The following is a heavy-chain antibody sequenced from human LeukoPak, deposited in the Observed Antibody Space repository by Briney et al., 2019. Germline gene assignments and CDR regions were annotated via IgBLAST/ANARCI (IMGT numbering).Heavy chain of an antibody. D-gene: IGHD3-10*01. Sequence: SETLSLTCTVSGGSISSYYWSWIRQPPGKGLEWIGYIYYSGSTNYNPSLKSRVTMSVNTSKNQFSLKLRSVTAADTAVYYCARDVLLWFGEARADAFDIWGPGTMVTVSS. V-gene: IGHV4-59*12. CDR3: ARDVLLWFGEARADAFDI. J-gene: IGHJ3*02. CDR2: IYYSGST. CDR1: GGSISSYY.